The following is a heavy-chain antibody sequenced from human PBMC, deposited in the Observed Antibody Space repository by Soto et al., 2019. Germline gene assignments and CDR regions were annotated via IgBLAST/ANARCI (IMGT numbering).Heavy chain of an antibody. J-gene: IGHJ6*02. D-gene: IGHD3-3*01. CDR3: ASGRFLEWVRFRSRYLPTPDYYLYYGADV. V-gene: IGHV1-69*12. CDR2: IIPIFRTA. Sequence: QVQLVQSGAAVKKPGSSVKVSCKASGDTFSNSAISWVRQAPGQGLEWMGGIIPIFRTANYAQTFQGRVTITADASTSIAFMDASSLRSDDMAVYFCASGRFLEWVRFRSRYLPTPDYYLYYGADVWGQGTTLTVSS. CDR1: GDTFSNSA.